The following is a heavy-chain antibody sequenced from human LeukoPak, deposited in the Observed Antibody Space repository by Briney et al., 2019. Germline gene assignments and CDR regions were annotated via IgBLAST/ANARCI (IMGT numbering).Heavy chain of an antibody. Sequence: GGSLRLSCAASGFTFSNAWMSWVRQAPGKGLEWVGRIKSKTDGGTTDYAAPVKGRFTISRDDSKNTLYLQVNSLKTEDTAVYYCTTAFSVLEVVITSPIYFDYWGQGTLVTVSS. D-gene: IGHD3-22*01. CDR3: TTAFSVLEVVITSPIYFDY. J-gene: IGHJ4*02. CDR1: GFTFSNAW. V-gene: IGHV3-15*01. CDR2: IKSKTDGGTT.